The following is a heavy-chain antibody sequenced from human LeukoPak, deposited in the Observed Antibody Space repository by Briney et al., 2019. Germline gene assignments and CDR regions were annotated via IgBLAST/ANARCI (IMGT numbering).Heavy chain of an antibody. CDR3: VRSAYDGFDI. CDR1: GDSISSDSYY. Sequence: SETLSLTCSVSGDSISSDSYYWGWIRQPPGKGLEWVGNIYYTGNTYNTPSLKSRVTLSIDTSKNQFSLNLRSVTAADTAVYYCVRSAYDGFDIWGRGTMVTVSS. V-gene: IGHV4-39*07. D-gene: IGHD3-22*01. J-gene: IGHJ3*02. CDR2: IYYTGNT.